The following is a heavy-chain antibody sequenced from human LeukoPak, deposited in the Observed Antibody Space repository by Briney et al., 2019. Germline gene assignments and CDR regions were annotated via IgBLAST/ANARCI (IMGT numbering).Heavy chain of an antibody. CDR3: ARDEGYCTITTCYRNWFDP. D-gene: IGHD2-2*01. CDR2: ISTYYGNT. Sequence: GASVKVSCKASGYTFTNHGISWVRQAPGQGLEWMGWISTYYGNTNYAQKLQGRVTMTTDTSTSTAFMELRSLRSDDTAVYYCARDEGYCTITTCYRNWFDPWRQGTLVTVSS. J-gene: IGHJ5*02. CDR1: GYTFTNHG. V-gene: IGHV1-18*01.